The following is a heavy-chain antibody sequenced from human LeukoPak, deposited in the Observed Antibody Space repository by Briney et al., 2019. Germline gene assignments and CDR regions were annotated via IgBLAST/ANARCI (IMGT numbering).Heavy chain of an antibody. J-gene: IGHJ4*02. D-gene: IGHD3-3*01. Sequence: PSESLSLTCTVSGVSISSGGEYWGWIRQPPGKGREWIGYSNHRGSTYYNPSLKSRVTISVDRSKNQFSLKLTSATAADTAVYYCARDAGARGYYDFWSGSDWGQGTLVTVSS. CDR1: GVSISSGGEY. CDR2: SNHRGST. V-gene: IGHV4-30-2*01. CDR3: ARDAGARGYYDFWSGSD.